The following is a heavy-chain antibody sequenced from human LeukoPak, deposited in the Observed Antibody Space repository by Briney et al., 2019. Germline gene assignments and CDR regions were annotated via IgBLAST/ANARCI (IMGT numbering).Heavy chain of an antibody. CDR1: GGSISSSSYY. CDR3: ARLSVDIVASIPFRFDY. J-gene: IGHJ4*02. CDR2: IYYSGST. D-gene: IGHD5-12*01. Sequence: KPSETLSLTCTVSGGSISSSSYYWVWIRQPPGKGLEWIGSIYYSGSTYYNPSLKSRVTISVDTSKNQFSLKLSSVTAADTAVYYCARLSVDIVASIPFRFDYWGQGTLVTVSS. V-gene: IGHV4-39*01.